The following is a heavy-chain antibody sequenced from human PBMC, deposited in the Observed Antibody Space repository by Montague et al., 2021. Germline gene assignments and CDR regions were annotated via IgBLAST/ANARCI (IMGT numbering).Heavy chain of an antibody. CDR3: ARGPYCSGGDCYKRRRNNWYFDL. Sequence: SETLSLTCAVSGGSPSGSFNGHFWTWIRQPPGKGLEWIGEIIYSGNTNYTLSLKRRVTMSIDTSKNQFSLRLRSVTAADTAVYYCARGPYCSGGDCYKRRRNNWYFDLWGRGTLVTVSS. CDR2: IIYSGNT. D-gene: IGHD2-21*02. V-gene: IGHV4-34*01. CDR1: GGSPSGSFNGHF. J-gene: IGHJ2*01.